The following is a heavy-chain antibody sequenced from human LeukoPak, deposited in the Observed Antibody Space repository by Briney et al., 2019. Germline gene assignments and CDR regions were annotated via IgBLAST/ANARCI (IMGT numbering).Heavy chain of an antibody. J-gene: IGHJ5*02. Sequence: HPGGSLRLSCAASGFTFSSYAMSWVRQAPGKGLEWVSSVSGGGGNTYYADSVKGRFTISRDNSKNTLFLQMNSLRAEDTALYYCAKDHFDSSQNWFDPWGHGTLVTVSS. V-gene: IGHV3-23*01. D-gene: IGHD2-21*01. CDR1: GFTFSSYA. CDR2: VSGGGGNT. CDR3: AKDHFDSSQNWFDP.